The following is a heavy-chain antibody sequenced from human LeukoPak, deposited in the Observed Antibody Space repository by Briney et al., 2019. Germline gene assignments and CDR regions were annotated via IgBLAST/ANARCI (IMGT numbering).Heavy chain of an antibody. Sequence: SETLSLTCAVYGGSFSGYYWSWIRQPLGKGLEWIGEINHSGSTNYNPSLKSRVTISVDTSKNQFSLKLSSVTAADTAVYYCARRSGYDYVWGSYGMDVWGQGTTVTVSS. D-gene: IGHD3-16*01. V-gene: IGHV4-34*01. CDR2: INHSGST. J-gene: IGHJ6*02. CDR3: ARRSGYDYVWGSYGMDV. CDR1: GGSFSGYY.